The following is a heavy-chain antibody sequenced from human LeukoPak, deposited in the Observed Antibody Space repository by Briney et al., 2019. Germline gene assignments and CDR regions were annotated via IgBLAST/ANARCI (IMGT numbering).Heavy chain of an antibody. D-gene: IGHD3-3*01. CDR1: GYTFTSYG. J-gene: IGHJ3*02. Sequence: ASVKVSCKASGYTFTSYGISWVRQAPGQGLEWMGWISAYNGNTNYAQKLQGRVTMTTDTSTSTAYMELRSLRSDDTAVYYCASGPLIFGVVDDAFDIWGQGTMVTASS. V-gene: IGHV1-18*01. CDR2: ISAYNGNT. CDR3: ASGPLIFGVVDDAFDI.